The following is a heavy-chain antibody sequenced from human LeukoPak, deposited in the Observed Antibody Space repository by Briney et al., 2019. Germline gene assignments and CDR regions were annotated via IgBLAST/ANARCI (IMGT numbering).Heavy chain of an antibody. D-gene: IGHD4-17*01. CDR3: ANDYGANFDS. J-gene: IGHJ4*02. Sequence: GGSLRLSCAASGFTFINYGMHWVRQAPGKGLEWVAVISHDGSDEFYADSVKGRFTISRDNSKSTLYLQMNSLRLEDTAVYYCANDYGANFDSWGQGTLVTVSS. V-gene: IGHV3-30*18. CDR1: GFTFINYG. CDR2: ISHDGSDE.